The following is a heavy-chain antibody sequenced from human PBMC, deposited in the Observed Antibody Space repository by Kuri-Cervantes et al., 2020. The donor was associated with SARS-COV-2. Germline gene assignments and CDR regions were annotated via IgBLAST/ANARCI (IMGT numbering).Heavy chain of an antibody. CDR2: INHSGST. CDR3: ARHRHWNSGDAFYI. J-gene: IGHJ3*02. Sequence: SQTLSLTCPVYGGSFSGYYWTWTRQPPGKGLEWFGEINHSGSTNYNPSLKSRFTISVDTSKNQFSLKLSSVTAADTAVYYCARHRHWNSGDAFYIWGQGTMVTVSS. V-gene: IGHV4-34*01. D-gene: IGHD1-7*01. CDR1: GGSFSGYY.